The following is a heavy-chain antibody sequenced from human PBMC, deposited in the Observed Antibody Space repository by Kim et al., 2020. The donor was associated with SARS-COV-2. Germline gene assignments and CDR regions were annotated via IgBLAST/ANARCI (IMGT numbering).Heavy chain of an antibody. J-gene: IGHJ6*02. Sequence: SVKVSCKASGGTFSSYAISWVRQAPGQGLEWMGGIIPIFGTANYAQKFQGRVTITADESTSTAYMELSSLRSEDTAVYYCASFTLEMATILHYYYGMDVWGQGTTVTVSS. V-gene: IGHV1-69*13. CDR1: GGTFSSYA. CDR3: ASFTLEMATILHYYYGMDV. D-gene: IGHD5-12*01. CDR2: IIPIFGTA.